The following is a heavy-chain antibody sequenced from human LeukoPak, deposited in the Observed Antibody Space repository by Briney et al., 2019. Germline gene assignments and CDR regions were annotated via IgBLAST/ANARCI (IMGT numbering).Heavy chain of an antibody. CDR2: ISGSGHT. CDR3: AKDRIALAGTCPDS. V-gene: IGHV3-23*01. J-gene: IGHJ1*01. CDR1: GFTFSSYA. D-gene: IGHD6-19*01. Sequence: GSLRLSCAASGFTFSSYAMSWVRQAPGKGLEWVSSISGSGHTYYADSVKGRFTVSRDNSNNTMYLQMSNLRAEDTAVYYCAKDRIALAGTCPDSWGQGTLVTVSS.